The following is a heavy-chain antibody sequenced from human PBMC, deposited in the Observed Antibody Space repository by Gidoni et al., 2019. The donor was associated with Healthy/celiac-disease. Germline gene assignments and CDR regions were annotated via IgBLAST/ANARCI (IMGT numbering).Heavy chain of an antibody. Sequence: QVTLRESGPALVKPTQTLTLTCTFSGFSLSTSGMCVSWIRQPPGKALEWLARIDWDDDKYYSTSLKTRLTSSKDTSKNQVVLTMTNMDPVDTATYYCALGLYDSSGLGDYWGQGTLVTVSS. V-gene: IGHV2-70*15. D-gene: IGHD3-22*01. CDR2: IDWDDDK. CDR1: GFSLSTSGMC. CDR3: ALGLYDSSGLGDY. J-gene: IGHJ4*02.